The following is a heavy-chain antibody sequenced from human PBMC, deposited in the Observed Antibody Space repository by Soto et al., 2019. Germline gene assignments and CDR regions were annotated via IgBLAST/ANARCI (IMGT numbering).Heavy chain of an antibody. V-gene: IGHV4-34*01. CDR1: GGSFSGYY. Sequence: QVQLQQWGAGLLKPSKTLSLTCAVYGGSFSGYYWTWIRQSPEKGLEWIGEVNHSGTTYYNPSLKTRVTISVHTPKNQFSLKMSSVTAADTAVYYCARGIGYCSSINCYSSRRLRFDSWGQGTLVTVSS. D-gene: IGHD2-2*01. CDR3: ARGIGYCSSINCYSSRRLRFDS. CDR2: VNHSGTT. J-gene: IGHJ4*02.